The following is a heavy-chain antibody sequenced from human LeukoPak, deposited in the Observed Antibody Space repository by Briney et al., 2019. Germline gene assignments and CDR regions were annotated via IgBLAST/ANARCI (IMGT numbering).Heavy chain of an antibody. CDR2: ISGSGGST. Sequence: GGSLRLSCAASGFTFSSYGMSWVRQAPGKGLEWVSAISGSGGSTYYADSVKGRFTMSRDNSKNTLYLQMNSLRAEDTAVYYCAKDQVGAILWFDNWGQGTLVTVSS. CDR3: AKDQVGAILWFDN. V-gene: IGHV3-23*01. J-gene: IGHJ4*02. CDR1: GFTFSSYG. D-gene: IGHD1-26*01.